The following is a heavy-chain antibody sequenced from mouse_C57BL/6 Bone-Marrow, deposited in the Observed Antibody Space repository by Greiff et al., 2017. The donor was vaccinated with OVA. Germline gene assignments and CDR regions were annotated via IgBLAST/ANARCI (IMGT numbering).Heavy chain of an antibody. CDR1: GYTFTDYY. J-gene: IGHJ2*01. CDR3: ARSPSYYGSSYVIDY. Sequence: VQLQQSGPELVKPGASVKISCKASGYTFTDYYMNWVKQSHGKSLEWIGDINPNNGGTSYNQKFKGKATLTVDKSSSTAYMELRSLTSEDSAVYYCARSPSYYGSSYVIDYWGQGTTLTVSS. CDR2: INPNNGGT. D-gene: IGHD1-1*01. V-gene: IGHV1-26*01.